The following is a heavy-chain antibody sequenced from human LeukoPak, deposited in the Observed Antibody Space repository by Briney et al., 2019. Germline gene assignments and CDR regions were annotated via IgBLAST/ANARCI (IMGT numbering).Heavy chain of an antibody. Sequence: GGSLRLSCAASGFTFDDYCMSWVRQVPGEGLGWVSGIIWNGGSTGYADSVKGRSTNSRDNAKNSLYLQMDSLRVEDTAWYYCARGIRFLEWLSGFDYWGQGTLVTVSS. CDR3: ARGIRFLEWLSGFDY. D-gene: IGHD3-3*01. J-gene: IGHJ4*02. CDR2: IIWNGGST. CDR1: GFTFDDYC. V-gene: IGHV3-20*04.